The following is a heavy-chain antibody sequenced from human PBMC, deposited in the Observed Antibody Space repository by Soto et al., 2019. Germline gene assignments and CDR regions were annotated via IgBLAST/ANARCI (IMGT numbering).Heavy chain of an antibody. D-gene: IGHD4-17*01. Sequence: QVQLQESGPGLVKPSETLSLTCTVSGGSISSYYWSWIRQPPGKGLEWIGYIYYSGSTNYNPSLKSRVTISVDTSKNQFSLKLSSVTAADTAVYYCARESRLSHGDSFDYWGQGNLVTVSS. J-gene: IGHJ4*02. CDR3: ARESRLSHGDSFDY. CDR2: IYYSGST. CDR1: GGSISSYY. V-gene: IGHV4-59*01.